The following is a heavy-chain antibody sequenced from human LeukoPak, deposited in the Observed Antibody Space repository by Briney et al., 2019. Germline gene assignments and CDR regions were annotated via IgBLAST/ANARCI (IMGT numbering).Heavy chain of an antibody. CDR2: IYHSGST. D-gene: IGHD6-13*01. Sequence: PSETLSLTCTVSGDSISSGYYWGWIRQPPGKRLEWIGSIYHSGSTYYNPSLKSRVTISVDTSKNQFSLKLSSVTAADTAVYYCARADYSSTWSHDYYYMDVWGKGTTVTVSS. V-gene: IGHV4-38-2*02. J-gene: IGHJ6*03. CDR3: ARADYSSTWSHDYYYMDV. CDR1: GDSISSGYY.